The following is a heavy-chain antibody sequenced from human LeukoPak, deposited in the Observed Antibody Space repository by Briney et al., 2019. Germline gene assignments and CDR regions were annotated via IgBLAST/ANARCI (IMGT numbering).Heavy chain of an antibody. D-gene: IGHD2-21*02. CDR2: ISYDGSNK. J-gene: IGHJ6*04. Sequence: GGSLRLSCAASGFTFSSYAMHWVRQAPGKGLEWVAVISYDGSNKYYADSVKGRFTISRDNSKNTLYLQMNSLRAEDTAVYYCARDEALAYCGGYCQTVGYYGMDVWGKGTTVTVSS. CDR1: GFTFSSYA. CDR3: ARDEALAYCGGYCQTVGYYGMDV. V-gene: IGHV3-30*04.